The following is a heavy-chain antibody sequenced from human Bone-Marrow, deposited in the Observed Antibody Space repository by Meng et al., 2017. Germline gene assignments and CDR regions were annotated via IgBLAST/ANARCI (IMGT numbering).Heavy chain of an antibody. V-gene: IGHV3-48*03. Sequence: GGSLRLSCAASGFIFANYEMNWVRQAPGKGPEWVAYISTTGNTIFYADSVEGRFTISRDNARNSLYLHMNSLRAEDTAVYSCTRGELYGGNSKFDCWGQGTLVTVSS. J-gene: IGHJ4*02. CDR3: TRGELYGGNSKFDC. D-gene: IGHD4-23*01. CDR2: ISTTGNTI. CDR1: GFIFANYE.